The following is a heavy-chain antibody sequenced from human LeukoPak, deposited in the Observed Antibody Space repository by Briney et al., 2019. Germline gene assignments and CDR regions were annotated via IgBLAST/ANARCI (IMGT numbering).Heavy chain of an antibody. D-gene: IGHD4-17*01. J-gene: IGHJ4*02. CDR1: GFTFSSYA. CDR2: KSYDGSNK. CDR3: AREGYYGGYVRPQNDH. Sequence: GRSLRLSCAASGFTFSSYAMHWVRQAPGKGLEWVAVKSYDGSNKYYADSVKGRFTISRDNSKNTLYLQMNSLRAEDTAVYYCAREGYYGGYVRPQNDHWGQGTLVTVSS. V-gene: IGHV3-30*04.